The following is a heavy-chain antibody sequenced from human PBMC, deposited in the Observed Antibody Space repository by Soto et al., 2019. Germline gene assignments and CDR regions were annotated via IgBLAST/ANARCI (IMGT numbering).Heavy chain of an antibody. CDR3: ARGGNYDILIVYYGHYSSGIDA. J-gene: IGHJ6*02. CDR1: GGSISSSSYY. Sequence: PSETLSLTCTVSGGSISSSSYYWGWIRQPPGKGLEWIGSIYYSGSTYYNPSLKSRVTISVDTSKNQFSLKLSSVTAADTAVYYCARGGNYDILIVYYGHYSSGIDARAQRTTV. CDR2: IYYSGST. D-gene: IGHD3-9*01. V-gene: IGHV4-39*01.